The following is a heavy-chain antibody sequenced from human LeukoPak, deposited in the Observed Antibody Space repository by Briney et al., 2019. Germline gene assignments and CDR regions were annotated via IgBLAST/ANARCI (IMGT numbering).Heavy chain of an antibody. CDR1: GFTFSSYG. J-gene: IGHJ4*02. CDR3: SMVRGVNEPFDY. V-gene: IGHV3-30*03. CDR2: ISYDGSNK. D-gene: IGHD3-10*01. Sequence: GRSLRLSCAASGFTFSSYGMHWVRQAPGKGLKWVAVISYDGSNKYYADSVKGRFTISRDNSKNTLYLQMNSLRAEDTAVYYCSMVRGVNEPFDYWGQGTLVTVSS.